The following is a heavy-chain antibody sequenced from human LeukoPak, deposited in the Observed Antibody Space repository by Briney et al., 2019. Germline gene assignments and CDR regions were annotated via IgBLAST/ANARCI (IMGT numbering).Heavy chain of an antibody. V-gene: IGHV3-23*01. J-gene: IGHJ4*02. Sequence: GGSLRLSCAASGFTFTNYAMTWVRQAPGKGLGWVSAITGSGGSTYYADPVKGRFTISRDNSNNTLYLQMSSLRADDTAVYYCTKGRGDSSGWRFDYWGQGTLVTVSS. CDR2: ITGSGGST. D-gene: IGHD6-19*01. CDR1: GFTFTNYA. CDR3: TKGRGDSSGWRFDY.